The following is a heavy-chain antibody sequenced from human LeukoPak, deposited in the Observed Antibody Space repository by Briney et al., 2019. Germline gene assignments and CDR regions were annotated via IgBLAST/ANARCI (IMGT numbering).Heavy chain of an antibody. CDR3: TTEGFTYGHHSFDS. CDR1: GFILGNAW. Sequence: GGSLRLSCAASGFILGNAWMSWVRQAPGKGLEWVAHIKRNFEGATQHYAASVNGRFTISKDESKNTVFLQMSSLKIEGTAVYFCTTEGFTYGHHSFDSWGQGTLVTVSS. V-gene: IGHV3-15*06. D-gene: IGHD5-18*01. CDR2: IKRNFEGATQ. J-gene: IGHJ4*02.